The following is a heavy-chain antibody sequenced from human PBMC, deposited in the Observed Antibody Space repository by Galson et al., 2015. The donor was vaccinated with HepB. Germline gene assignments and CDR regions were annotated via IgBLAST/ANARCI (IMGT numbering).Heavy chain of an antibody. CDR2: INPNRGGT. CDR1: GYTFTGYY. Sequence: SVKVSCKASGYTFTGYYMHWVRQAPGQGLEWMGCINPNRGGTNYAQKFQGRVTMTRDTSISTAYMELSRLRSDDTAVYYCARDGGDKVGATAYWGQGTLVTVSS. D-gene: IGHD1-26*01. CDR3: ARDGGDKVGATAY. J-gene: IGHJ4*02. V-gene: IGHV1-2*02.